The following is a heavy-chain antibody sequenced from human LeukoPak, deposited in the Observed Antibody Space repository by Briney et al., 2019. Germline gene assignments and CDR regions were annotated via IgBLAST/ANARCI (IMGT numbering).Heavy chain of an antibody. CDR2: ISYDGSNK. CDR1: GFTFSSYA. J-gene: IGHJ4*02. Sequence: GGSLRLSCAASGFTFSSYAVHWVRQAPGKGLDWVALISYDGSNKYYADSVKGRFTISRDNSKNTLYLQMNSLRAEDTAVYYCARDPTGGYSYGLLDYWGQGTLVTVSS. V-gene: IGHV3-30*01. D-gene: IGHD5-18*01. CDR3: ARDPTGGYSYGLLDY.